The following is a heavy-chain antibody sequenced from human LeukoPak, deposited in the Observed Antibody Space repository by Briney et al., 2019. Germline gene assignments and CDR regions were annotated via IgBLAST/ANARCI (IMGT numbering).Heavy chain of an antibody. CDR1: GFTFSSYA. V-gene: IGHV3-23*01. CDR3: AKGKTGDF. CDR2: ISDTGGTT. D-gene: IGHD3-10*01. J-gene: IGHJ4*02. Sequence: GGSLRLSCAAPGFTFSSYAMSWVRQAPGKGVEWVSAISDTGGTTYYADSVKGRFTISRDNSNTTLYLQMNSLRAEDTAVYYCAKGKTGDFWGQGTLVTVSS.